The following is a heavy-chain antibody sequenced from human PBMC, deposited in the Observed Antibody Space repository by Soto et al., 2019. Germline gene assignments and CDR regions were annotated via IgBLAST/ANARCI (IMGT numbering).Heavy chain of an antibody. CDR1: GASISNYY. CDR2: IHSTGST. Sequence: SETLSLTCSVSGASISNYYWSWVRQPPGKGLEWMGYIHSTGSTIYNPSLRTRVTMLVDTSKGQFSLKLNSVTAADTAVYYCARKVQVPVTINRWSFDFWGHGALVTVSS. J-gene: IGHJ2*01. V-gene: IGHV4-59*01. D-gene: IGHD4-4*01. CDR3: ARKVQVPVTINRWSFDF.